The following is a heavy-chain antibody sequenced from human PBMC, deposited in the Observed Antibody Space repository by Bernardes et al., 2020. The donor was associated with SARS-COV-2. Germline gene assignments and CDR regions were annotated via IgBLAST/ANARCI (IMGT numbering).Heavy chain of an antibody. Sequence: ETLSLTCAVYGGSFSGYYWSWIRQPPGKGLEWIGEINHSGSTNYNPSLKSRVTISVDTSKNQFSLKLSSVTAADTAVYYCARGNTAGGWYDGFDYWGQGTLVTVSS. D-gene: IGHD6-19*01. CDR1: GGSFSGYY. V-gene: IGHV4-34*01. J-gene: IGHJ4*02. CDR3: ARGNTAGGWYDGFDY. CDR2: INHSGST.